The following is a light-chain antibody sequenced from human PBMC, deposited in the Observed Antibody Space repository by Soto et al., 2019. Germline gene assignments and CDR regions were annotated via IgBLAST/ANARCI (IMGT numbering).Light chain of an antibody. V-gene: IGLV1-44*01. CDR1: SSNIGANT. CDR3: AAWDDSLNGYV. CDR2: SHS. Sequence: QSVLTQPPSASETPGQRVDFSCSGSSSNIGANTVNWYQQLPGAAPKLLIYSHSQRPSGVPDRFSGSKSGTSASLAISGLQSDDEADYYCAAWDDSLNGYVFGSGTKLTVL. J-gene: IGLJ1*01.